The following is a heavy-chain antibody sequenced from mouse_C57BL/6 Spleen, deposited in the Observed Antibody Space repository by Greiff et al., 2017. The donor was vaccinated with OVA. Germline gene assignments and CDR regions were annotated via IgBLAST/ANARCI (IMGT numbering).Heavy chain of an antibody. CDR1: GYAFSSSW. V-gene: IGHV1-82*01. Sequence: VKLQESGPELVKPGASVKISCKASGYAFSSSWMNWVKQRPGKGLEWIGRIYPGDGDTNYNGKFKGKATLTADKSSSTAYMQLSSLTSEDSAVYFCAREYYGSSSWYFDYWGQGTTLTVSS. CDR2: IYPGDGDT. CDR3: AREYYGSSSWYFDY. J-gene: IGHJ2*01. D-gene: IGHD1-1*01.